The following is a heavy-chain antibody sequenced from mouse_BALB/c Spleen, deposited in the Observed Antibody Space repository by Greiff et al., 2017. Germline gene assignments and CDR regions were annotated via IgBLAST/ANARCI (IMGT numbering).Heavy chain of an antibody. CDR2: ISSGGST. V-gene: IGHV5-6-5*01. CDR1: GFTFSSYA. CDR3: AREGLWLFDY. D-gene: IGHD2-2*01. J-gene: IGHJ2*01. Sequence: DVMLVESGGGLVKPGGSLKLSCAASGFTFSSYAMSWVRQTPEKRLEWVASISSGGSTYYPDSVKGRFTISRDNARNILYLQMSSLRSEDTAMYYCAREGLWLFDYWGQGTTLTVSS.